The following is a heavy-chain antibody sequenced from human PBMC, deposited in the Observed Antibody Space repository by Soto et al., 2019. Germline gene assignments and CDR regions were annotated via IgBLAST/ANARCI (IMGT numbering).Heavy chain of an antibody. J-gene: IGHJ4*02. D-gene: IGHD1-1*01. CDR1: GFTFSSYG. Sequence: PGGSLRLSCAASGFTFSSYGMHWVRQAPGKGLEWVAVIWYDGSNKYYADSVKGRFTISRDNSKNTLYLQMNSLRAEDTAVYYCARDRSGTIYYFDYWGQGTLVTVSS. CDR2: IWYDGSNK. V-gene: IGHV3-33*01. CDR3: ARDRSGTIYYFDY.